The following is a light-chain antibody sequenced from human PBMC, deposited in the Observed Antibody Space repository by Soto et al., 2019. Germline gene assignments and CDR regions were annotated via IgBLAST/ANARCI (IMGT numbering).Light chain of an antibody. J-gene: IGLJ2*01. V-gene: IGLV2-14*01. CDR2: DVN. CDR3: SSYTSSSVV. Sequence: QSVLTQPASVSGSPGQSITISCTGTSSDVGGYNYVSWYQQHPGKAPKLMIYDVNNRPSGISDRFSGSKSGNTASLTISGLQAEDEADYYCSSYTSSSVVFGGGTKLTVL. CDR1: SSDVGGYNY.